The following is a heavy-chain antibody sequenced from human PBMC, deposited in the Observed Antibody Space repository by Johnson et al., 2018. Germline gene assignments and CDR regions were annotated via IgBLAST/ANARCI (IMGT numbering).Heavy chain of an antibody. CDR1: GFTFSSYG. Sequence: QVQLVESGGGVVQPGRSLRLSCAASGFTFSSYGMHWVRQAPGKGLEWVAVISYDGSNKYYADSVKGRFTISRDNAKNTLYLQMNSLRADDTAVYYCASGFCGSTSCYTWAAFDIWGQGTMVTVSS. CDR2: ISYDGSNK. V-gene: IGHV3-30*03. J-gene: IGHJ3*02. CDR3: ASGFCGSTSCYTWAAFDI. D-gene: IGHD2-2*02.